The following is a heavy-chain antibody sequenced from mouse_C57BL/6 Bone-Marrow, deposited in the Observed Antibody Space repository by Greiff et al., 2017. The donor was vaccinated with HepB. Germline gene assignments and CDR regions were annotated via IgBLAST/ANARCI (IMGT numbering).Heavy chain of an antibody. CDR2: IYPGGGYT. J-gene: IGHJ2*01. V-gene: IGHV1-63*01. D-gene: IGHD1-1*01. Sequence: QVQLQQSGAELVRPGTSVKMSCKASGYTFTNYWIGWAKQRPGHGLEWIGDIYPGGGYTNYNEKFKGKATLTADKSSSTAYMQFSSLTSEDSAIYYCARGPLSYGSSSYYFDYWGQGTTLTVSS. CDR3: ARGPLSYGSSSYYFDY. CDR1: GYTFTNYW.